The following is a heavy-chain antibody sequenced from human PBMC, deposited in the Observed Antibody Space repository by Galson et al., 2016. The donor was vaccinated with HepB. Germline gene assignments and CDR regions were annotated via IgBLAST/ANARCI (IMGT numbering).Heavy chain of an antibody. Sequence: SLRLSCATSGFNFSSYAMTWFRQAPGKGLEWVSYIGRSSAPIYYGASVKGRFTISRDNAENSLYLQMNSLNTEDTAVYFWAKDKQSGWSLNDLFNMWGQGTMVTVSS. V-gene: IGHV3-48*04. D-gene: IGHD6-19*01. J-gene: IGHJ3*02. CDR1: GFNFSSYA. CDR3: AKDKQSGWSLNDLFNM. CDR2: IGRSSAPI.